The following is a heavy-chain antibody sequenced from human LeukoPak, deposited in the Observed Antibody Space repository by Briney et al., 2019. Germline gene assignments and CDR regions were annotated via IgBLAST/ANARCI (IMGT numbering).Heavy chain of an antibody. CDR1: GFTFSSYW. CDR2: INSDGSST. J-gene: IGHJ5*02. V-gene: IGHV3-74*01. CDR3: ARAGVRGVISWFDP. Sequence: GGSLRLSCAASGFTFSSYWMHWVRHAPGKGLVWVSRINSDGSSTRYADSVKGRFTISRDNAKNTLYLQMNSLRAEDTAVYYCARAGVRGVISWFDPWGQGTLVTVSS. D-gene: IGHD3-10*01.